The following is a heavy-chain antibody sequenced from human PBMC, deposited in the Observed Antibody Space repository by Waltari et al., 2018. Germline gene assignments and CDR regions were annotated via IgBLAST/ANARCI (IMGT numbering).Heavy chain of an antibody. V-gene: IGHV4-39*01. CDR1: GGSIRSSSYS. CDR3: ARHKSIAARH. J-gene: IGHJ4*02. Sequence: QLQLQESGPGLVKPSETLSLTCTVSGGSIRSSSYSWGWIRQPPGKGLEWIGSIYYSGSTYYNPSLKSRVTISVDTSKNQFSLKLSSVTAADTAVYYCARHKSIAARHWGQGTLVTVSS. D-gene: IGHD6-6*01. CDR2: IYYSGST.